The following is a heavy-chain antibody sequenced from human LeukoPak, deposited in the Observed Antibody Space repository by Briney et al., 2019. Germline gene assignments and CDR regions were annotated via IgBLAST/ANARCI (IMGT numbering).Heavy chain of an antibody. V-gene: IGHV3-11*05. Sequence: GSLRLSCAASGFTFSDYYMSWIRQAPGKGLEWVSYISSSSSYTNYADSVKGRFTISRDNAKNSLYLQMNSLRAEDTAVYYCASEPTFYDIFTGLYIDGRRYFDYWGQGTLVTVSS. D-gene: IGHD3-9*01. CDR3: ASEPTFYDIFTGLYIDGRRYFDY. CDR2: ISSSSSYT. J-gene: IGHJ4*02. CDR1: GFTFSDYY.